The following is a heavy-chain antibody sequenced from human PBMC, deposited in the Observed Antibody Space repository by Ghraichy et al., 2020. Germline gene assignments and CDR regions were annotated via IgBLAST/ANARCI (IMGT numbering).Heavy chain of an antibody. CDR3: ARQVYSYSNYRGYYYYGMDV. J-gene: IGHJ6*02. CDR1: GYSFTSYW. CDR2: IYPGDSDT. V-gene: IGHV5-51*01. D-gene: IGHD4-11*01. Sequence: GESLNISCKGSGYSFTSYWIGWVRQMPGKGLECMGIIYPGDSDTRYSPSFQGQVTISADKSISTAYLQWSSLKASDTAMYYCARQVYSYSNYRGYYYYGMDVWGQGTTVTVSS.